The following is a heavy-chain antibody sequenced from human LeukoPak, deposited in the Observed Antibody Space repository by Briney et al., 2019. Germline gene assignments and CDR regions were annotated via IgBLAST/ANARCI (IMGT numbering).Heavy chain of an antibody. CDR2: MNPNSGNT. CDR1: GYTFTSYD. D-gene: IGHD2-2*01. CDR3: ARGSPYCSGTSCYDY. Sequence: GASVKVSCKASGYTFTSYDINWVRQATGQGLEWMGWMNPNSGNTGYAQKFQGRVTITRNTSISTAYMELSSLRSEDTAVYYCARGSPYCSGTSCYDYWGQGTLVTVSS. J-gene: IGHJ4*02. V-gene: IGHV1-8*03.